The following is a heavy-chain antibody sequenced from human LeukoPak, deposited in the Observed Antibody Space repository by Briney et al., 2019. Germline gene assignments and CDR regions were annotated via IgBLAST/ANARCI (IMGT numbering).Heavy chain of an antibody. CDR3: AKDRNQRHFGYSSSWPHHNWFDP. V-gene: IGHV3-30*18. D-gene: IGHD6-13*01. CDR2: ISYNGSNK. Sequence: GRSLRLSCAASGFTFSSYGMHWVRQAPGKGLEWVAVISYNGSNKYYADSVKGRFTISRDNSKNTLYLQMNSLRAEDTAVYYCAKDRNQRHFGYSSSWPHHNWFDPWGQGTLVTVSS. J-gene: IGHJ5*02. CDR1: GFTFSSYG.